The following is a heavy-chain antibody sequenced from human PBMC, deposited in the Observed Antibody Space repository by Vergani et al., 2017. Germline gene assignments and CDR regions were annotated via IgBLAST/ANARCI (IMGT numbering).Heavy chain of an antibody. D-gene: IGHD5-12*01. V-gene: IGHV3-23*01. Sequence: VQLLESGGALVQPGGSLRLSCVASGYTFSGYAMAWVRLTPGKGLEWVSGISTSGRRTFYTDSVKGRFSISRDNAEKTLFLEMSSVRAEDAAIYYCAKTAHDLDCSGSGCDYVFESWGQGTLVAVSS. J-gene: IGHJ4*02. CDR3: AKTAHDLDCSGSGCDYVFES. CDR2: ISTSGRRT. CDR1: GYTFSGYA.